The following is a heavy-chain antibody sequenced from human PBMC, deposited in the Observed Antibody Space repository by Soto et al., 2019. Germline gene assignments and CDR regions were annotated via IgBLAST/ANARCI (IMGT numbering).Heavy chain of an antibody. J-gene: IGHJ4*02. D-gene: IGHD5-18*01. CDR1: AGSISSGNDF. CDR2: IYYNGNT. CDR3: ARQRYGHYWPYFDF. V-gene: IGHV4-39*01. Sequence: SETLSLTCTVSAGSISSGNDFWDWIRQPPGKGLEWIGAIYYNGNTYYNQSLKSRVTMSVDPSKNQFSLKLTAVTAADTAMYYCARQRYGHYWPYFDFWGQGALVTVSS.